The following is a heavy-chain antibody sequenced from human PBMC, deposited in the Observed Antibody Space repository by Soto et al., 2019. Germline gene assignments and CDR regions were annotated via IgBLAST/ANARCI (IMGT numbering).Heavy chain of an antibody. CDR3: ARARYYDWCFDL. D-gene: IGHD3-9*01. CDR2: VFHSGDT. V-gene: IGHV4-4*02. Sequence: SETLSLTCVVIGDSVSGRSWWSWVRQAPGQGLEWIGEVFHSGDTTYIPSLKSRVSISIDTSKNLFSLKLKSVTAADTAVYFCARARYYDWCFDLWSLGTPVTVSS. J-gene: IGHJ4*02. CDR1: GDSVSGRSW.